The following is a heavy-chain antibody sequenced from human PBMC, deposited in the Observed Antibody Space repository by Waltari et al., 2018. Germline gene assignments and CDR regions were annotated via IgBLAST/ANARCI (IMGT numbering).Heavy chain of an antibody. D-gene: IGHD3-22*01. Sequence: QVQLVQSGAEVKKPGSSVRVSCRPSGGTFSSFAINCVRQAPGQGLEWMGGIIRGFGTTNYTQRFQGRLTSNADETTKTAYMELNSLTSEDTAVYYCVRGQAYYFDRTGFHGLFNYWGQGTLVTVSS. CDR1: GGTFSSFA. CDR3: VRGQAYYFDRTGFHGLFNY. J-gene: IGHJ4*02. V-gene: IGHV1-69*01. CDR2: IIRGFGTT.